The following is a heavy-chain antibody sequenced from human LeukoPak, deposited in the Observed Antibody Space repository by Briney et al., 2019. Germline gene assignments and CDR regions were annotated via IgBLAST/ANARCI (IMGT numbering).Heavy chain of an antibody. Sequence: SETLSLTCTVSGGSISSGSYYWSWIRQPAGKGLEWIGRIYSSGSTNYNPSLKSRVTISLDTSKNQFSLKLSSVTAADTAVYYCARGGSSSWYYWFDPWGQGTLVTVSS. CDR1: GGSISSGSYY. D-gene: IGHD6-13*01. V-gene: IGHV4-61*02. CDR2: IYSSGST. CDR3: ARGGSSSWYYWFDP. J-gene: IGHJ5*02.